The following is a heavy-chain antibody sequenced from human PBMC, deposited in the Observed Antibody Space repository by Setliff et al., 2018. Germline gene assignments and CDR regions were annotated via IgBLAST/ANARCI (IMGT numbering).Heavy chain of an antibody. Sequence: SETLSLTCTVSGGSISNSTFYWGWIRQPPGKGLEWIGSINYYGSIFDDGTTYSTYYNPSLKSRATMSVDTSKSQFSLKLTSVTAADTAVYYCARAPRYFDSTGSYFDFWGQGTLVTVSS. CDR3: ARAPRYFDSTGSYFDF. J-gene: IGHJ4*02. V-gene: IGHV4-39*07. CDR2: INYYGSIFDDGTTYST. CDR1: GGSISNSTFY. D-gene: IGHD3-22*01.